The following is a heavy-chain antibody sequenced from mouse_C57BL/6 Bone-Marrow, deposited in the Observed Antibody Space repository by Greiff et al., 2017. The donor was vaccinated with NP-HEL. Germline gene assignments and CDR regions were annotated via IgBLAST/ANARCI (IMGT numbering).Heavy chain of an antibody. J-gene: IGHJ1*03. D-gene: IGHD2-1*01. CDR1: DSEVFPIAY. CDR3: ARRGIYYGNYGTPGGFDV. Sequence: QVQLQQSGSELRSPGSSVKLSCKDFDSEVFPIAYMSWVRQKPGHGFEWIGGILPSIGRTIYGAKFEDKATLDADTLSNTAYLELNSLTSEDSAIYYCARRGIYYGNYGTPGGFDVWGTGTTVTVSS. V-gene: IGHV15-2*01. CDR2: ILPSIGRT.